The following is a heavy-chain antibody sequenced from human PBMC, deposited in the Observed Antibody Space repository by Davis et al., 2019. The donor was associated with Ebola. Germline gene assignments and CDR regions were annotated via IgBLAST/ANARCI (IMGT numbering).Heavy chain of an antibody. D-gene: IGHD1-26*01. CDR3: ATRHKYSGSYYAEYFQH. J-gene: IGHJ1*01. V-gene: IGHV4-34*01. CDR2: INHSGST. Sequence: SETLSLTCAVYGGSFSGYYWSWIRQPPGKGLEWIGEINHSGSTNYNPSLKSRVTISVDTSKNQFSLKLSSVTAADTAVYYCATRHKYSGSYYAEYFQHWGQGTLVTVSS. CDR1: GGSFSGYY.